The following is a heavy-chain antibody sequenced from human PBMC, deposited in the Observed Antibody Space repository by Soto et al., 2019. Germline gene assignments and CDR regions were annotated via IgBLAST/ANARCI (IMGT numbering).Heavy chain of an antibody. V-gene: IGHV3-21*01. Sequence: PGGSLRLSCTASGFTFSEYSMSWARQAPGKGLEWVSSITHSGTYVYYADSVKGRFTISRDSASNSLFLQMTSLRAEDTAVYHCARARGNDWYSDYWGQGTLVTVSS. CDR2: ITHSGTYV. D-gene: IGHD5-12*01. CDR3: ARARGNDWYSDY. J-gene: IGHJ4*02. CDR1: GFTFSEYS.